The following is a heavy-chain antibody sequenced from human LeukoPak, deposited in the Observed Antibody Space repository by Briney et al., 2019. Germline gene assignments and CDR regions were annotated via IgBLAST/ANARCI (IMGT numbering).Heavy chain of an antibody. CDR3: ARASDYDILTGYYNYGMDV. V-gene: IGHV4-34*01. Sequence: SETLSLTCAVYGGSFSGYYWSWIRQPPGKGLEWIGEINHSGSTNYNPSLKSRVTISVDTSKNQFSLKLSSVTAADTAVYYCARASDYDILTGYYNYGMDVWGQGTTVTVSS. D-gene: IGHD3-9*01. J-gene: IGHJ6*02. CDR1: GGSFSGYY. CDR2: INHSGST.